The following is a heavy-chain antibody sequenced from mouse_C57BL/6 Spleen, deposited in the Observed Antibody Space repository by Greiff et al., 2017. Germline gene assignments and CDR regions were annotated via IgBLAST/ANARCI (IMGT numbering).Heavy chain of an antibody. CDR2: FYPGSGSI. V-gene: IGHV1-62-2*01. D-gene: IGHD1-3*01. CDR3: ARHEEGESGKGNFDY. J-gene: IGHJ2*01. CDR1: GYTFTEYT. Sequence: QVHVKQSGAELVKPGASVKLSCKASGYTFTEYTIHWVKQRSGQGLEWIGWFYPGSGSIKYNEKFKDKATLTADKSSSTVYMELSRLTSEDSAVYFCARHEEGESGKGNFDYWGQGTPLTVSS.